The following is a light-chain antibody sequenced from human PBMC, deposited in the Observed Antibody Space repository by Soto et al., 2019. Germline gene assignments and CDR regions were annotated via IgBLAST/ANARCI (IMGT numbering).Light chain of an antibody. CDR1: QSISSY. CDR3: QQYNNWPRT. CDR2: GAS. J-gene: IGKJ1*01. Sequence: DIQMTQSPSSLSASLGHRFTITCPASQSISSYLNWYQQKPGKAPKLLIYGASTRATGIPARFSGSGSGTEFTLTISSLQSEDFAVYYCQQYNNWPRTFGQGTKVDIK. V-gene: IGKV1-39*01.